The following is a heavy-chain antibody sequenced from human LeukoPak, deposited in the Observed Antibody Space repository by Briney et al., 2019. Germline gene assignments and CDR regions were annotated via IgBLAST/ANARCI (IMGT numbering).Heavy chain of an antibody. CDR3: ARGVYGSGSYSRFDP. D-gene: IGHD3-10*01. J-gene: IGHJ5*02. V-gene: IGHV4-59*01. CDR2: IYYSGST. CDR1: GGSISSYY. Sequence: SETLSLTCTVSGGSISSYYWSWIRQPPGKGLEWIGYIYYSGSTNYNPSLKSRVTISVDTSKYQFSLKLSSVTAADTAVYYCARGVYGSGSYSRFDPWGQGTLVTVSS.